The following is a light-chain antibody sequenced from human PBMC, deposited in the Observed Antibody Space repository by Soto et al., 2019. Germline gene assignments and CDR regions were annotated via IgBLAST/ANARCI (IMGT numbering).Light chain of an antibody. CDR1: QTISSW. Sequence: IQMPQSPSTLSGSVGDSVTITCRASQTISSWLAWYQQKPGKAPNLLIHKASHLESGVPSRFSGSGSGTEFTLTISSLQPDDFATYYCQQYNTYSTFGQGTRLEIK. CDR2: KAS. J-gene: IGKJ5*01. V-gene: IGKV1-5*03. CDR3: QQYNTYST.